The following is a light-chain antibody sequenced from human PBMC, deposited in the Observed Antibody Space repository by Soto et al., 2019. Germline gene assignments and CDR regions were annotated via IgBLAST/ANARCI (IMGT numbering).Light chain of an antibody. V-gene: IGKV3-20*01. CDR2: GAS. CDR1: QSVSSSY. J-gene: IGKJ1*01. Sequence: EIVLTQSPGTRSLSQGARATLSCRASQSVSSSYLAWYQQKPGQAPRLLIYGASSRATGIPDRFSGSGSGTDFTLTISRLEPEDFAVYYCQQYGSSRWTCGQGTKVE. CDR3: QQYGSSRWT.